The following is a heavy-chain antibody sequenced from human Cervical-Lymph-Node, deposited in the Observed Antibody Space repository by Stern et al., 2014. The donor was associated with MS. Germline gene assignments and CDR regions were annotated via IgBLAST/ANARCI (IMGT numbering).Heavy chain of an antibody. CDR1: GYIFSTYS. Sequence: VQLVQSGAEVKKPGASVNVSCKASGYIFSTYSMHWGRQAPGHGLEWLGIINRSDGRPIYAQRFQGRVIMTRDTSTNTVYMELSSLSPEDTAVYYCARVDDCSGGTCFSTSWFDPWGQGTLVTVSS. D-gene: IGHD2-15*01. J-gene: IGHJ5*02. CDR3: ARVDDCSGGTCFSTSWFDP. CDR2: INRSDGRP. V-gene: IGHV1-46*01.